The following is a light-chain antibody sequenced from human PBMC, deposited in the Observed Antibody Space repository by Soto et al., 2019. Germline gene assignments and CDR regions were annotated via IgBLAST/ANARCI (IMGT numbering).Light chain of an antibody. Sequence: QPVLTQPPSVSGAPGQRVTISCTGSSSNIGAGYAVHWYQQLPGTAPKLLIYLNNNRPSGVPDRFSGSKSGTSASLAITGLQAEDEADYCCQSYDSSLSGYVFGTGTKLTVL. V-gene: IGLV1-40*01. CDR3: QSYDSSLSGYV. CDR1: SSNIGAGYA. CDR2: LNN. J-gene: IGLJ1*01.